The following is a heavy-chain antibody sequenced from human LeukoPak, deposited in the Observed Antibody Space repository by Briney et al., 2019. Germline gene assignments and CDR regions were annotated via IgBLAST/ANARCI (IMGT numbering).Heavy chain of an antibody. CDR1: GGSISSYY. Sequence: SETLSLTCTVSGGSISSYYWSWIRQPPGKGLEWIGYIYYSGSTNYNPSLKSRVTISVDTSKNQFSLKLSSVTAADTAVYYCARMDGYILYWGQGTLVTVSS. CDR3: ARMDGYILY. J-gene: IGHJ4*02. D-gene: IGHD5-24*01. V-gene: IGHV4-59*01. CDR2: IYYSGST.